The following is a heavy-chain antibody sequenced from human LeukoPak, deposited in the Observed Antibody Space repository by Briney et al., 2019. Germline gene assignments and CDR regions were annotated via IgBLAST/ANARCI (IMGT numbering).Heavy chain of an antibody. J-gene: IGHJ3*02. CDR1: GFTFSDYY. Sequence: SPGGSLRLACAAAGFTFSDYYMSWVRQAAGKGREWGAYISRSGSTIYYADSVKGRFPISSDNAKNPLYLQMNSLRAEDTAVYYCARGKTHLSAFDIWGQGTMVTVSS. CDR3: ARGKTHLSAFDI. V-gene: IGHV3-11*04. CDR2: ISRSGSTI.